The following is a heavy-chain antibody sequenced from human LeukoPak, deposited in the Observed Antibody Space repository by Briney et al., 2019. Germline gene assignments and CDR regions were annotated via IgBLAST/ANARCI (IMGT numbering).Heavy chain of an antibody. CDR2: IWYDGSNK. D-gene: IGHD6-13*01. Sequence: GGSLRLSCAASGFTFSSYGMHWVRQAPGKGLEWVAVIWYDGSNKYYADSVKGRFAISRDNSKNTVWLQMNSLRAEDTAVYYCASAAGAYDNWGQGTLVTVSS. J-gene: IGHJ4*02. V-gene: IGHV3-33*01. CDR1: GFTFSSYG. CDR3: ASAAGAYDN.